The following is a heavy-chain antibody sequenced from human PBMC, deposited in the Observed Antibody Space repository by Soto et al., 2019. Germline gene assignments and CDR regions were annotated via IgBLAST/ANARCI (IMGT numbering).Heavy chain of an antibody. J-gene: IGHJ4*02. CDR2: IYYSGST. CDR3: ARDKITGLFDY. Sequence: SETLSLTCTVSGGSISSGDYYWSWIRQPPGKGLEWIGYIYYSGSTYYNPSLKSRVTISVDTSKNQFFLKLTSVTAADTAVYYCARDKITGLFDYWGQGTLVTVSS. D-gene: IGHD2-8*02. CDR1: GGSISSGDYY. V-gene: IGHV4-30-4*01.